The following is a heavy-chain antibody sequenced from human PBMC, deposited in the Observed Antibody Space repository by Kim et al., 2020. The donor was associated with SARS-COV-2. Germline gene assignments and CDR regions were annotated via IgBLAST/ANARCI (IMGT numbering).Heavy chain of an antibody. CDR1: DGSISDYY. Sequence: SETLSLTCTVTDGSISDYYWSWIRQPPGKGLEWIGYIYYSGSTNYNTSLKSRVTISVDTSKNQFSLKLRSVTAADTAVYYCARSKAPAGYYYYYMDFWGTGTTVTVSS. D-gene: IGHD6-13*01. CDR3: ARSKAPAGYYYYYMDF. V-gene: IGHV4-59*08. CDR2: IYYSGST. J-gene: IGHJ6*03.